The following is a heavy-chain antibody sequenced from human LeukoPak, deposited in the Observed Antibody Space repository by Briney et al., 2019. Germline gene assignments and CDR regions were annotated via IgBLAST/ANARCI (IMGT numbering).Heavy chain of an antibody. Sequence: PSETLSLTCTVSGGSISSYYWSWIRQPPGKGLEWIGYIYHSGSTYYNPSLKSRVTISVDRSKNQFSLKLSSVTAADTAVYYCARTASLALKGYSSTYYFDYWGQGTLVTVSS. CDR1: GGSISSYY. V-gene: IGHV4-59*12. CDR2: IYHSGST. J-gene: IGHJ4*02. D-gene: IGHD6-13*01. CDR3: ARTASLALKGYSSTYYFDY.